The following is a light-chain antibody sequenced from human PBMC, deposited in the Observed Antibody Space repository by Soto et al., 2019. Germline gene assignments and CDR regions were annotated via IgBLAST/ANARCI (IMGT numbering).Light chain of an antibody. CDR1: QSISSW. CDR3: QHYNSYPWT. V-gene: IGKV1-5*03. Sequence: DIQMTQSPSTLSASVGDRVTITCRASQSISSWLAWYQQKPGKAPKLLIYKASSLESGVPSRFIGSGAGTEFTLTISSLQPDDFATYYCQHYNSYPWTFGQGNKVEIK. CDR2: KAS. J-gene: IGKJ1*01.